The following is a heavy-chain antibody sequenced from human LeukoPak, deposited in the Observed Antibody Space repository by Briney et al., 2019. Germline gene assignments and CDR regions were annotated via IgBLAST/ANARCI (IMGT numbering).Heavy chain of an antibody. CDR3: ARVSGSIAASDY. CDR1: GYTFTCYY. V-gene: IGHV1-2*02. Sequence: SAVKVSRKSSGYTFTCYYIHWGRQAPGQGLGGMGWINPNRWGTNNPQKFQGRVTMTRDTSISTAYMELSRLRHDDTAVYYCARVSGSIAASDYWGQGTLVTVSS. CDR2: INPNRWGT. J-gene: IGHJ4*02. D-gene: IGHD6-13*01.